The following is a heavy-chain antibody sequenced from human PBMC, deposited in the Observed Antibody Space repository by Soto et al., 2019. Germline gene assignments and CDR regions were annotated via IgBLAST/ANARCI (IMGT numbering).Heavy chain of an antibody. J-gene: IGHJ6*03. V-gene: IGHV3-66*01. CDR3: ARGGGYYYYYMDV. CDR1: GFTVSSNY. D-gene: IGHD3-16*01. CDR2: IYSGGST. Sequence: WGSLRLSCAASGFTVSSNYMSWVRQAPGKGLEWVSVIYSGGSTYYADSVKGRFTISRDNSKNTLYLQMNSLRAEDTAVYYCARGGGYYYYYMDVWGKGTTVTVSS.